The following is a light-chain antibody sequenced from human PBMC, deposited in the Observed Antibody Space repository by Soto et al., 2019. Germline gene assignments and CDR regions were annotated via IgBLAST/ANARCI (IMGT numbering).Light chain of an antibody. CDR2: GAS. CDR1: QSTSSSY. Sequence: EIVLTQSPGTLSLSPGERATLSCRASQSTSSSYLVWYQQKPGQAPRLLIYGASSRATGIPDRFSGSGSGTDFTLTISSLEPEDFVVYYCQQYGSSPTWTFGQGTKVEIK. V-gene: IGKV3-20*01. CDR3: QQYGSSPTWT. J-gene: IGKJ1*01.